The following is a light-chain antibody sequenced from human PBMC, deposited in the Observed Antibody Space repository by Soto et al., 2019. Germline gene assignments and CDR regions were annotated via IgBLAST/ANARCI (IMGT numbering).Light chain of an antibody. V-gene: IGKV3-15*01. CDR2: GAS. CDR1: QTIRNN. Sequence: EIVMTQSPGTVSVSPGESVTLSCRASQTIRNNLAWYQHQRGQGPRLLIYGASTRAAGVPARFTGSGSGTDFTLTITSLQSDDFTVYFCQQYNQWPPYTFGQGTKLEI. J-gene: IGKJ2*01. CDR3: QQYNQWPPYT.